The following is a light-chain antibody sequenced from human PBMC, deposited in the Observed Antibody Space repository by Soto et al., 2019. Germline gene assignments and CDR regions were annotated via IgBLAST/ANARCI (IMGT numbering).Light chain of an antibody. CDR1: QSVLYSSNNKNY. CDR2: WAS. J-gene: IGKJ1*01. CDR3: QQYYNTGA. Sequence: DIVMTQSPDSLAVSLGERATINCKSSQSVLYSSNNKNYLAWYQQKPGQPPKLLIYWASTRESGVPDRFSGSGSATDFTLTISSLQAEDVAVYYCQQYYNTGAFGQGTKVEIK. V-gene: IGKV4-1*01.